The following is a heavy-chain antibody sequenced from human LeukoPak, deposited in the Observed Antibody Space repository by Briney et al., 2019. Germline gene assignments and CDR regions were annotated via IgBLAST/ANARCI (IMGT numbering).Heavy chain of an antibody. Sequence: GGSLRLSCAASRFTFSTYAMAWARQAPGKGLEWVSNISPSGRSTYYTDSVKGRYTISRDNSKNTLYLQMNSLRVEDTAVYYCAKGHSPQTYFDYWGQGTLVTVSS. CDR3: AKGHSPQTYFDY. CDR1: RFTFSTYA. D-gene: IGHD6-13*01. J-gene: IGHJ4*02. CDR2: ISPSGRST. V-gene: IGHV3-23*01.